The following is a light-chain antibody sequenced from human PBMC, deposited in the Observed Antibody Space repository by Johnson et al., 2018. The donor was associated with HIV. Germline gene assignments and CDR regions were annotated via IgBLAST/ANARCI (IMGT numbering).Light chain of an antibody. CDR1: NSNIGNNY. CDR2: ETT. Sequence: QSVLTQPPSVSAAPGQKVTISCSGSNSNIGNNYVSWYQQFPGTAPKLLIYETTKRPSGIPDRFSGSRSGTSATLGITGRQTGDEADYYCATCDNSLRVFGTGTKVTVL. CDR3: ATCDNSLRV. V-gene: IGLV1-51*02. J-gene: IGLJ1*01.